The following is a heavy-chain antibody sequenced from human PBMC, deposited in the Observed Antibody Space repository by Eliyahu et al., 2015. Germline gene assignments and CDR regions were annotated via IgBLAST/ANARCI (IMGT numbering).Heavy chain of an antibody. J-gene: IGHJ4*02. CDR2: MYSSGST. CDR3: ARRGGDHTRFDS. D-gene: IGHD2-21*02. CDR1: GGSISSGDYY. V-gene: IGHV4-39*01. Sequence: QLQLQESGPGLVKPSETLSLTCTVSGGSISSGDYYWGWIRQPPGKGLEWIGDMYSSGSTFYNPSLESRVTISGDTSKNQFSLKVRSVTAADTAVYYCARRGGDHTRFDSWGQGTLVTVSS.